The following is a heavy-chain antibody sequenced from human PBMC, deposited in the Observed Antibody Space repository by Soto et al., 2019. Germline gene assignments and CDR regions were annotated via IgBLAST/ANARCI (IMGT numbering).Heavy chain of an antibody. V-gene: IGHV3-33*01. D-gene: IGHD3-10*01. CDR3: ARDRSRDAFDI. CDR2: IWYDGSNK. CDR1: GFTFSSYG. J-gene: IGHJ3*02. Sequence: QVQLVESGGGVVQPGRSLRLSCAASGFTFSSYGMHWVRQAPGKGLEWVAVIWYDGSNKYYADSVKGRFTISRDNSKNTLYLQMSSLRAEDTAVYYCARDRSRDAFDIWGQGTMVTVSS.